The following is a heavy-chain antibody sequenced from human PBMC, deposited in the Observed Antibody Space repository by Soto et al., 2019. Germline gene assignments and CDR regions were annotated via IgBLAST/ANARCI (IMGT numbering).Heavy chain of an antibody. CDR2: INHSGST. CDR1: GGSFSGYY. CDR3: ARGNFYYGMDV. V-gene: IGHV4-34*01. Sequence: PSETLSLTCAVYGGSFSGYYWSWIRQPPGKGLEWIGEINHSGSTNYNPSLKSRVTISVDTSKNQFSLKLSSVTAADTAVYYCARGNFYYGMDVWGQGTTVTVSS. J-gene: IGHJ6*02.